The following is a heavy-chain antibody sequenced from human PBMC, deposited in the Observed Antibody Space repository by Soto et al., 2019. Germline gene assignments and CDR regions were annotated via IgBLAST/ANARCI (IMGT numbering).Heavy chain of an antibody. V-gene: IGHV4-59*01. CDR2: IYFTGAT. CDR3: ARAGRKTHVGAARPFDY. Sequence: SETRSLTWTVCGGSISPYYWTWIRQPPGKGREWVGYIYFTGATNYTPSLKSRVTISVDTSKNQFSLKLSSVTAADTAIYYSARAGRKTHVGAARPFDYWGQGTLVTVSS. J-gene: IGHJ4*02. CDR1: GGSISPYY. D-gene: IGHD6-6*01.